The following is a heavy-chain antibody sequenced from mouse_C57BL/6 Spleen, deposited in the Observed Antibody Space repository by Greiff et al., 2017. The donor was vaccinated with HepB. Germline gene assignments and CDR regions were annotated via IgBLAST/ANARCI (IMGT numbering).Heavy chain of an antibody. Sequence: EVKLMESGGGLVKPGGSLKLSCAASGFTFSSYAMSWVRQTPEKRLEWVATISDGGSYTYYPDNVKGRFTISRDNAKNNLYLQMSHLKSEDTAMYYCARQLGRDPYFDYWGQGTTLTVSS. CDR1: GFTFSSYA. CDR3: ARQLGRDPYFDY. CDR2: ISDGGSYT. J-gene: IGHJ2*01. V-gene: IGHV5-4*03. D-gene: IGHD4-1*02.